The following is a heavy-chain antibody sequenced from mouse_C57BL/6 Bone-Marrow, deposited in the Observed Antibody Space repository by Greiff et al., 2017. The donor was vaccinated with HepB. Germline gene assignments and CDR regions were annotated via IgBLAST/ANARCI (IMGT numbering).Heavy chain of an antibody. CDR1: GYAFSSYW. V-gene: IGHV1-80*01. D-gene: IGHD2-5*01. CDR3: ARSDYSKGWFAY. Sequence: QVQLQQSGAELVKPGASVKISCKASGYAFSSYWMNWVKQRPGKGLEWIGQIYPGDGDTNYNGKFKGKATMTADKSSSTAYMQLSSLTSEDSAVYFCARSDYSKGWFAYWGQGTLVTVSA. J-gene: IGHJ3*01. CDR2: IYPGDGDT.